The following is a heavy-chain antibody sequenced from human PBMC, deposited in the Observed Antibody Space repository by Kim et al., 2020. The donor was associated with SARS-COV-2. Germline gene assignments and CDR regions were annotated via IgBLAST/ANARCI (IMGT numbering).Heavy chain of an antibody. CDR2: ISGSGGST. V-gene: IGHV3-23*01. D-gene: IGHD2-8*02. J-gene: IGHJ5*02. Sequence: GGSLRLSCAASGFTFSSYAMSWVRQAPGKGLEWVSAISGSGGSTYYADSVKGRFTISRDNSKNTLYLQMNSLRAEDTAVYYCAKEPRNFHDYWSRFDPWGQGTLVTVSS. CDR3: AKEPRNFHDYWSRFDP. CDR1: GFTFSSYA.